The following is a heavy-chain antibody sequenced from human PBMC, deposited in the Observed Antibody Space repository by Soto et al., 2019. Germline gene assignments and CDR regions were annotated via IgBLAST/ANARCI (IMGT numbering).Heavy chain of an antibody. D-gene: IGHD3-3*01. J-gene: IGHJ4*02. CDR2: IKEDGSEI. CDR1: GFAFSSHW. V-gene: IGHV3-7*01. Sequence: EVQLVESGGGLVQPGGSLRLSCSASGFAFSSHWMTWVRQAPGKGLEWVANIKEDGSEICYADSMKGRFTASRDDARNALSLDLSGLGAEDTALYYCARVDFWSGFWGLDYWGQGTLVTVSA. CDR3: ARVDFWSGFWGLDY.